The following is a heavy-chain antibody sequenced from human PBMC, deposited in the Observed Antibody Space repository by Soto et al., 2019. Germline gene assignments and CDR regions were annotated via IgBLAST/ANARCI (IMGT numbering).Heavy chain of an antibody. CDR3: AGTSKRRFDY. CDR2: IYSDGST. J-gene: IGHJ4*02. CDR1: GFTVSTNY. V-gene: IGHV3-66*01. Sequence: GGSLRLSCAASGFTVSTNYMNWVRQAPGKGLEWVSIIYSDGSTNYADSVKGRFNISRDNSMNTLYLHRNSLRAEDTAMYYCAGTSKRRFDYWGQGTLVTVSS.